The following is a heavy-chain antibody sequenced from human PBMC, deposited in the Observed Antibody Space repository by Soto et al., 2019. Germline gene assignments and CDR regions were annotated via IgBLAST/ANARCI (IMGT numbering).Heavy chain of an antibody. CDR2: ISYDGSLQ. Sequence: QAQLVESGGGVVQPGRSLRLSCAASGFAFSSYGMHWVRQAPGTGLEWVAVISYDGSLQHYADSVKGRFTISRDNSKNMVLLQMSSLGAEDTAGYYCVSDRGYGHASVPYSWGQGTLVSVSS. J-gene: IGHJ4*02. V-gene: IGHV3-30*03. D-gene: IGHD5-18*01. CDR1: GFAFSSYG. CDR3: VSDRGYGHASVPYS.